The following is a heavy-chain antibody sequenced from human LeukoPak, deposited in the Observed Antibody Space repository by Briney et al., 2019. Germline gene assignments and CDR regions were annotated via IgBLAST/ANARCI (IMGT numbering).Heavy chain of an antibody. CDR2: TSGDGITT. V-gene: IGHV3-43*02. CDR1: GFTFHNYA. CDR3: ARDHVYGGADY. J-gene: IGHJ4*02. D-gene: IGHD5/OR15-5a*01. Sequence: AGCLRLSCAASGFTFHNYAIHWVRQAPGKGLEWVSLTSGDGITTYFADSVKGRFTISRDNSKSSLFLQMNSLRTEDTALYYCARDHVYGGADYWGQGTLVTVPS.